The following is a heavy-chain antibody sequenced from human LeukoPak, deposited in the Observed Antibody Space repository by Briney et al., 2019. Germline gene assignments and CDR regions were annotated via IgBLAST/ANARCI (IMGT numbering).Heavy chain of an antibody. V-gene: IGHV3-9*01. CDR1: GFTFDDYA. CDR2: LSWNSNSI. D-gene: IGHD2-8*01. CDR3: VVLAMENY. Sequence: GGFLRLSCAASGFTFDDYAMHWVRQAPGKGLEWVLGLSWNSNSIGYADSVKGRFTISRDNAKNSLYPQMNSLRAEDTALYYCVVLAMENYWGQGTLVTVSS. J-gene: IGHJ4*02.